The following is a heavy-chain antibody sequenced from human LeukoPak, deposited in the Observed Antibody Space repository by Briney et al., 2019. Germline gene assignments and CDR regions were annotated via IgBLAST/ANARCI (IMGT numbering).Heavy chain of an antibody. J-gene: IGHJ4*02. CDR1: GFSFSSYS. CDR2: ISRSSSDI. D-gene: IGHD2-2*01. CDR3: ARDLPAAVD. Sequence: GGSLRLSCAASGFSFSSYSMSWVRQAPGKGLERVSFISRSSSDIYHADSVTGRFTISRDNAKNSLYLQMNSLRAEDTAVYYCARDLPAAVDWGQGTLVTVSS. V-gene: IGHV3-21*01.